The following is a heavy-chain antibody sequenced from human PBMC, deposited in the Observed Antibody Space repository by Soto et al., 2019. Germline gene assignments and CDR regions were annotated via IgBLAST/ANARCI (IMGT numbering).Heavy chain of an antibody. CDR2: ISSSGSTI. J-gene: IGHJ4*02. D-gene: IGHD3-22*01. CDR1: GFTFSDYY. Sequence: QVQLVESGGGFVKPGGSLRLSCAASGFTFSDYYMSWIRQAPGKGLEWVSYISSSGSTIYDADSGKGRVTISRDNAKHSLYLQLTSLRAEDTAVYYCARCDRSGYYPTNFDYWGQGTLVTVSS. V-gene: IGHV3-11*01. CDR3: ARCDRSGYYPTNFDY.